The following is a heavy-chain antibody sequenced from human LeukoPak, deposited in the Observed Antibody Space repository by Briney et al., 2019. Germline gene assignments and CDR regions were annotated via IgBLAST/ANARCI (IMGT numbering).Heavy chain of an antibody. D-gene: IGHD6-13*01. V-gene: IGHV1-2*02. CDR3: ARGIAAAGTHAFDI. CDR2: INPHSGGT. CDR1: GYTFTGYY. Sequence: ASVKVSCKASGYTFTGYYMHWVRQAPGQGLEWMGWINPHSGGTNYAQKFQGRVTMTRDTSISTAYVELSRLRSDDTAVYYCARGIAAAGTHAFDIWGQGTMVTVSS. J-gene: IGHJ3*02.